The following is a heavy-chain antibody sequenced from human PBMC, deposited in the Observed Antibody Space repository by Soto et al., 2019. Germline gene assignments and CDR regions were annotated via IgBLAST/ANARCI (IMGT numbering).Heavy chain of an antibody. D-gene: IGHD3-22*01. CDR1: GYNFNNYW. Sequence: GESLKISCEGSGYNFNNYWIGWVRQMPGKGLEWMGIIYPGDPDTRYSPSFQGQVTISADKFISTAYLQWRSLKASDTAMYYCARRRDDSSGYNLAYWGQGTLVTVSS. CDR2: IYPGDPDT. CDR3: ARRRDDSSGYNLAY. J-gene: IGHJ4*02. V-gene: IGHV5-51*01.